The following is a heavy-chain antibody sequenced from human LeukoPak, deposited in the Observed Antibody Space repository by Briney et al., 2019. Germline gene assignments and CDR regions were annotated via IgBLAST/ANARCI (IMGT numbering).Heavy chain of an antibody. D-gene: IGHD2-2*01. V-gene: IGHV1-46*01. J-gene: IGHJ5*02. Sequence: ASVKVSCKAYGYTLTSYYMHWVRQAPGQGLEWMGIINPSGGNTRYAQKFQGRVTMTRDTSTSTVYMELSSLRSEDTAMYYCARGSSTSCYWCGWFDPWGQGTLVTVPS. CDR3: ARGSSTSCYWCGWFDP. CDR1: GYTLTSYY. CDR2: INPSGGNT.